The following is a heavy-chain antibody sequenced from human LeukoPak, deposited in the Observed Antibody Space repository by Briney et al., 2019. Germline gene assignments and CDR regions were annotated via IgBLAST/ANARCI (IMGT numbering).Heavy chain of an antibody. CDR1: GGTFSSYA. V-gene: IGHV1-69*05. CDR3: ARDKNAYYYDETGALDI. CDR2: IIPIFGTA. Sequence: ASVKVSCKTSGGTFSSYAISWVRQAPGQGLEWMGRIIPIFGTANYAQKFQGRVTITTDESTSTAYMELSSLRSEDTAVYYCARDKNAYYYDETGALDIWGQGTMVTVSS. D-gene: IGHD3-22*01. J-gene: IGHJ3*02.